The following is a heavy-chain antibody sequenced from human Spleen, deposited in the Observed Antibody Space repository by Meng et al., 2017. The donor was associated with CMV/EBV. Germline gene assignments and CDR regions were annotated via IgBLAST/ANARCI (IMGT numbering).Heavy chain of an antibody. D-gene: IGHD5-12*01. CDR3: ARGNSGYDLRSYFSY. CDR2: IYHSGST. V-gene: IGHV4-4*02. Sequence: SETLSLTRAVSGGSISSSNWWSWVRQPPGKGLEWIGEIYHSGSTNYNPSLKSRVTISVDKSKNQFSLKLSSVTAADTAVYYCARGNSGYDLRSYFSYWGQGTLVTVSS. J-gene: IGHJ4*02. CDR1: GGSISSSNW.